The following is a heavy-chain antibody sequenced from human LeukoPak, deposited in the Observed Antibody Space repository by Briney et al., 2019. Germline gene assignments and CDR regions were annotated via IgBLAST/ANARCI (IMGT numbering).Heavy chain of an antibody. V-gene: IGHV3-7*01. Sequence: GSLRLSCAASGFTFSSYWMSWVRQAPGKGLEGVANIKQDGSEKYYVDSVKGRFTISRDNAKNSLYLQMNSLRAEDTAVYYCARARPNFTIFGVVINYYMDVWGKGTTVTVSS. J-gene: IGHJ6*03. CDR2: IKQDGSEK. CDR3: ARARPNFTIFGVVINYYMDV. CDR1: GFTFSSYW. D-gene: IGHD3-3*01.